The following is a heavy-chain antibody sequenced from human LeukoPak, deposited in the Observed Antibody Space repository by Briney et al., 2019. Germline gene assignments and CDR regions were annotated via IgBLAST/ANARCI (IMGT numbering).Heavy chain of an antibody. CDR2: ISSGSSYI. J-gene: IGHJ4*02. D-gene: IGHD5-18*01. V-gene: IGHV3-21*01. Sequence: GGSLRLSCAASGFTFSSYTMNWVRHAPGKGLEWVSIISSGSSYIHYADSVKGRFTISRDNAKNSLYLQMNSLRAEDTAVYYCARVYSRVGPFDYWGQGTLVTVSS. CDR3: ARVYSRVGPFDY. CDR1: GFTFSSYT.